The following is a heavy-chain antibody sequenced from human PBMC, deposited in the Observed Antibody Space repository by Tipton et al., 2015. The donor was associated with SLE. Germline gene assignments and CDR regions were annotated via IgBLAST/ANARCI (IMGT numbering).Heavy chain of an antibody. V-gene: IGHV3-23*01. CDR3: AKVSGLNGDWYFDL. J-gene: IGHJ2*01. CDR1: GFTFSSYA. D-gene: IGHD3-10*01. Sequence: SLRLSCAASGFTFSSYAMSWVRQAPGKGLEWVSAISGSGGSTYYADSVKGRFTISRDNSKNTPYLQMNSLRAEDTAVYYCAKVSGLNGDWYFDLWGRGTLVTVSS. CDR2: ISGSGGST.